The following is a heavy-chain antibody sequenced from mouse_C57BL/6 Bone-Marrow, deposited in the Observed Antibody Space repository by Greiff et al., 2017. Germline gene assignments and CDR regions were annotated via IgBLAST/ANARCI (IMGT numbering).Heavy chain of an antibody. Sequence: QVQLQQSGPELVKPGASVKISCKASGYAFSSSWMNWVKQRPGKGLEWIGRIYPGDGDTNYNGKFKGKATLTADKSSSTAYMQLSSLTSEDSAVYFCARPSYYGNYVGDYWGQGTTLTVSS. D-gene: IGHD2-1*01. CDR1: GYAFSSSW. CDR2: IYPGDGDT. J-gene: IGHJ2*01. V-gene: IGHV1-82*01. CDR3: ARPSYYGNYVGDY.